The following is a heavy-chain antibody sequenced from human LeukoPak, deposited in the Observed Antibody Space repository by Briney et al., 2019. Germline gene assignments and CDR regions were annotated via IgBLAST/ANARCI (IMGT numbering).Heavy chain of an antibody. CDR3: ARGKENAFDI. CDR1: GFTFSSYS. J-gene: IGHJ3*02. V-gene: IGHV3-21*01. Sequence: GGSLRLSCAASGFTFSSYSMNWVRQAPGKGLEWVSSISSSSSYIYYADSVKGRFTISRDNAKNSLYLQMNSLRAEDTAVCYCARGKENAFDIWGQGTMVTVSS. CDR2: ISSSSSYI. D-gene: IGHD3-10*01.